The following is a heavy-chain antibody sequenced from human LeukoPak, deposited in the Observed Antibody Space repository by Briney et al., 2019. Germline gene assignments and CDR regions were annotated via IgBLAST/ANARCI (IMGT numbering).Heavy chain of an antibody. V-gene: IGHV4-30-2*01. D-gene: IGHD3-10*01. CDR1: GGSISSGGYY. J-gene: IGHJ6*03. CDR2: IYHSGST. CDR3: ARDGLGFGSGSYYNGRYMDV. Sequence: SETLSLTCTVSGGSISSGGYYWSWIRQPPGKGLEWIGYIYHSGSTYYNPSLKSRVTISVDRSKNQFSLKLSSVTAAATAVYYCARDGLGFGSGSYYNGRYMDVWGKGTTVTVSS.